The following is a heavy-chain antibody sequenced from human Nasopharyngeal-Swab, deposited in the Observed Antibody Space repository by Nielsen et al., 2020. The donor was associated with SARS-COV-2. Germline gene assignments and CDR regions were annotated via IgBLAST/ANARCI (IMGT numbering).Heavy chain of an antibody. CDR3: AKTPYYDILTGYYHY. D-gene: IGHD3-9*01. Sequence: VRQAPGKGLEWVSAISGSGGSTYYADSVKGRFTISRDNSKNTLYLQMNSLRAEDTAVYYCAKTPYYDILTGYYHYWGQGTLVTVSS. V-gene: IGHV3-23*01. CDR2: ISGSGGST. J-gene: IGHJ4*02.